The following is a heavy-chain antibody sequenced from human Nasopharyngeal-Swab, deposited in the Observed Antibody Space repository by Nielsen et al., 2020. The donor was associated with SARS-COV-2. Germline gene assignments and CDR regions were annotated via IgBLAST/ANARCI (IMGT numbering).Heavy chain of an antibody. CDR2: INHSGST. D-gene: IGHD2-2*01. CDR3: ARGSVVPAAPAADYFDY. Sequence: RQAPGKGLEWIGEINHSGSTNYNPSLKSRVTISIDTSKNQFSLKLSSVTAADTAVYYCARGSVVPAAPAADYFDYWGRGTLVTVSS. J-gene: IGHJ4*02. V-gene: IGHV4-34*01.